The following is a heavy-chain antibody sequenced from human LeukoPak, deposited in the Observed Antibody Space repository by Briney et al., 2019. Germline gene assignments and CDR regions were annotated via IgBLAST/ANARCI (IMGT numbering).Heavy chain of an antibody. V-gene: IGHV4-61*09. Sequence: PSETLSLTCTVSGGSISSGSYYWRWIRQPAGKGLEWIGHIYISGSTNYNPSLKSRFTISVDTSKNQFSLKLSSVTAADTAVYYCARDLAVAGRVYNWFDPWGQGTLVTVSS. CDR3: ARDLAVAGRVYNWFDP. D-gene: IGHD6-19*01. J-gene: IGHJ5*02. CDR1: GGSISSGSYY. CDR2: IYISGST.